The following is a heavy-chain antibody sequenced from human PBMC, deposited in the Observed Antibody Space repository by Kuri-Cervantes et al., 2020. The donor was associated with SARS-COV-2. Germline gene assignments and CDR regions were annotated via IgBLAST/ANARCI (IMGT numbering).Heavy chain of an antibody. CDR3: AKVFGVGSNINYFDY. CDR2: ITWDGYST. J-gene: IGHJ4*02. Sequence: GESLKISCAASGFTLDDYGMYWVRQAPGKGLEWVSSITWDGYSTFYADSVKGRFTMSRDSSKNSLYLQMSSLRVEDTALYYCAKVFGVGSNINYFDYWGQGTVVTVSS. CDR1: GFTLDDYG. D-gene: IGHD3-10*02. V-gene: IGHV3-43D*03.